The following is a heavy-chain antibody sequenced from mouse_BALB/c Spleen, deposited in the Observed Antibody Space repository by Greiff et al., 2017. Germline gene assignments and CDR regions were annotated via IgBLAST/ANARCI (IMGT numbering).Heavy chain of an antibody. CDR2: ISNGGGST. Sequence: EVQVVESGGGLVQPGGSLKLSCAASGFTFSSYTMSWVRQTPEKRLEWVAYISNGGGSTYYPDTVKGRFTISRDNAKNTLYLQMSSLKSEDTAMYYCARHGRTGPGGAWFAYWGQGTLVTVSA. J-gene: IGHJ3*01. CDR3: ARHGRTGPGGAWFAY. CDR1: GFTFSSYT. V-gene: IGHV5-12-2*01. D-gene: IGHD4-1*01.